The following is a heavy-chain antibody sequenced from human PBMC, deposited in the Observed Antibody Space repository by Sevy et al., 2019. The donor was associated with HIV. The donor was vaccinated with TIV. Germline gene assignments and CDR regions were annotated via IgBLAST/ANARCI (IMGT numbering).Heavy chain of an antibody. CDR2: IYYSGST. V-gene: IGHV4-39*01. CDR1: GGSISSSSYY. D-gene: IGHD6-6*01. Sequence: SETLSLTCTVSGGSISSSSYYWGWIRQPPGKGLEWIGSIYYSGSTYYNPSLKSRVTISVDTSKNQFSLKLSSVTAADTAVYYCASIVIAARHKTSWGLPDYWGQGTLVTVSS. J-gene: IGHJ4*02. CDR3: ASIVIAARHKTSWGLPDY.